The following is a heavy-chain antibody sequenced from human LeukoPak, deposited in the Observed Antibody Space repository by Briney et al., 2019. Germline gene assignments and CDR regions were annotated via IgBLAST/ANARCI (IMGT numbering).Heavy chain of an antibody. CDR3: ARDTEPYYYDSSGYFYYFDY. D-gene: IGHD3-22*01. V-gene: IGHV3-74*01. CDR1: GFTFSSYW. Sequence: PGGSLRLSCAASGFTFSSYWMHWVRQAPGKGLVWVSRINSDGSTTTYADSVKGRFTISRDNARNTLYLQMNSLGAEDTAVYYCARDTEPYYYDSSGYFYYFDYWGQGTLVTVSS. J-gene: IGHJ4*02. CDR2: INSDGSTT.